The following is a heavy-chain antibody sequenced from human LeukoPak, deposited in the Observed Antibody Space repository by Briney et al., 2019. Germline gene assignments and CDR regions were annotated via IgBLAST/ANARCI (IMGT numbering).Heavy chain of an antibody. CDR1: GFTFSNYW. D-gene: IGHD3-9*01. V-gene: IGHV3-74*01. CDR2: IKGDGSHT. CDR3: VRDWDHFDFDS. Sequence: GGSLRLSRAASGFTFSNYWMHWVRQAPGKGLVWVSRIKGDGSHTIYADSVKGRFTISRDNAKNTLYLQMMSLRAEDTAVYYCVRDWDHFDFDSWGQGTLVTVSS. J-gene: IGHJ5*01.